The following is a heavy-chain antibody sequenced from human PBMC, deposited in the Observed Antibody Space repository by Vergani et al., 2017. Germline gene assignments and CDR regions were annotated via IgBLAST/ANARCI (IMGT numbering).Heavy chain of an antibody. CDR2: ISASGGST. V-gene: IGHV3-23*01. CDR3: AKGAYDYVWGSDDY. D-gene: IGHD3-16*01. J-gene: IGHJ4*02. CDR1: GFTFSHYA. Sequence: EVQLLESGGGLVRPGGSLRLSCAASGFTFSHYAMSWVRPAPGKGLEWVSGISASGGSTYYADSVKGRFTISRDNSKNTLFLQMNSLRAEDTAVYYCAKGAYDYVWGSDDYWGQGTLVTVSS.